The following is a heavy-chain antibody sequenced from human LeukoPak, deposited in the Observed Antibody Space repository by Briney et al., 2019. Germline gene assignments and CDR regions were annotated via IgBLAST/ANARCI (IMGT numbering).Heavy chain of an antibody. D-gene: IGHD3-10*01. CDR3: ARDASGWFGELSAYYGMDV. CDR1: GFTFSSYS. J-gene: IGHJ6*04. CDR2: ISSSSSYI. V-gene: IGHV3-21*01. Sequence: GGSLRLSCAASGFTFSSYSMNWVRQAPGKGLEWVSSISSSSSYIYYADSVKGRFTISRDNAKNSLYLQMNSLRAEDTAVYYCARDASGWFGELSAYYGMDVWGKGTTVTVSS.